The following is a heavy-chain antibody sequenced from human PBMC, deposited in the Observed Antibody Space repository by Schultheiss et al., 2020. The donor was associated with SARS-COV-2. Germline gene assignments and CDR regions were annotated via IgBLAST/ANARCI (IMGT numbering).Heavy chain of an antibody. CDR1: GGSISSGDYY. CDR2: IYYSGST. Sequence: SETLSLTCTVSGGSISSGDYYWSWIRQPPGKGLEWIGYIYYSGSTYYNPSRKSRVTISVDTSKNQFSLKLTSVTAADTAVYYCARGRGPPGGAFDYWGQGTLVTVSS. D-gene: IGHD3-16*01. J-gene: IGHJ4*02. V-gene: IGHV4-30-4*01. CDR3: ARGRGPPGGAFDY.